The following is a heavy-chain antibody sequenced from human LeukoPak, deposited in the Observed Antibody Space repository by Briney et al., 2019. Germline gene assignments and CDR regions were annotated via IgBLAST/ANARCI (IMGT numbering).Heavy chain of an antibody. CDR2: ISYDGSNK. D-gene: IGHD6-19*01. J-gene: IGHJ1*01. Sequence: GRSLRLSCAASGFTFSSYAMHWVRQAPGKGLEWVAVISYDGSNKYYADSVKGRFTISRDNSKNTLYLQMNSLRAEDTAVYYCARQAVAAVEYFQHWGQGTLVTVSS. V-gene: IGHV3-30-3*01. CDR1: GFTFSSYA. CDR3: ARQAVAAVEYFQH.